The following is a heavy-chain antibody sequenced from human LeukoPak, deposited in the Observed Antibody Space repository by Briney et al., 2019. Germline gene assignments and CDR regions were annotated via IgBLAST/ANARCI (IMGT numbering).Heavy chain of an antibody. CDR2: IYYSGST. CDR1: GGSIRSSYYY. J-gene: IGHJ3*02. D-gene: IGHD6-13*01. CDR3: ARVAAGAFDI. Sequence: PSETLSLTCTVSGGSIRSSYYYWSWIRQPPGKGLEWIGYIYYSGSTYYNPSLKSRVTISVDTSKNQFSLKLSSVTAADTAVYYCARVAAGAFDIWGQGTMVTVSS. V-gene: IGHV4-30-4*01.